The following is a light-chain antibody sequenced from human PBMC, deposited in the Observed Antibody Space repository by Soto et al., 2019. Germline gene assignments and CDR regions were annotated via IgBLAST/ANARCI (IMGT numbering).Light chain of an antibody. V-gene: IGKV1-5*01. Sequence: SQTISGWLAWYQQKPGKAPKLLIYDVSSLESGVPSRFSGSGSGTEFTLAISSLQPDDFATYYCQQYNSYPWTFGQGTKVDIK. CDR3: QQYNSYPWT. CDR2: DVS. CDR1: QTISGW. J-gene: IGKJ1*01.